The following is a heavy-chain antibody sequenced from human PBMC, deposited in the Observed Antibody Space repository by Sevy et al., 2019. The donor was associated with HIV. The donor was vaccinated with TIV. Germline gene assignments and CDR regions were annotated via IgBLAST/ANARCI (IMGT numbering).Heavy chain of an antibody. CDR2: ISGSGEST. V-gene: IGHV3-23*01. CDR3: AKSSLPYGDYHFDQ. Sequence: GSLRLSCAAAGFTFNSHAMTWVRQAPGKGLEWVAAISGSGESTYYAGAVKGRLTISRDNSKNTLYLQMNSLRAEDTAVYYCAKSSLPYGDYHFDQWGQGTLVTVSS. CDR1: GFTFNSHA. J-gene: IGHJ4*02. D-gene: IGHD4-17*01.